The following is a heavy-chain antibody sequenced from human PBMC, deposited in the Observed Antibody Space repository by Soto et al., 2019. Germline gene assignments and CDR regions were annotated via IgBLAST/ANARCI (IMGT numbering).Heavy chain of an antibody. D-gene: IGHD3-22*01. CDR1: GGSISSGGYY. CDR3: ARDKIDYYDSSGYRRDAFDI. J-gene: IGHJ3*02. Sequence: SETLSLTCTVSGGSISSGGYYWSWIRQHPGKGLEWIGYIYYSGSTYYNPSLKSRVTISVDTSKNQFSLKLSSVTAAETAVYYCARDKIDYYDSSGYRRDAFDIWGQGTMVTVSS. CDR2: IYYSGST. V-gene: IGHV4-31*03.